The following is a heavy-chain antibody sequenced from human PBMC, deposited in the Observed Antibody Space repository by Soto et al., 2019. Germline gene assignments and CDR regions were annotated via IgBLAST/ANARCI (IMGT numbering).Heavy chain of an antibody. CDR1: GSTLTELS. CDR2: FDPEDGET. Sequence: ASVKVSCKVSGSTLTELSIHWVRQAPGKGLEWMGGFDPEDGETIYAQKFQGRVTMTADTSTDTAYMDLSSLRSEDTALYYCATDLAVILPAARNYFDYWGQGTLVTVSS. V-gene: IGHV1-24*01. J-gene: IGHJ4*02. D-gene: IGHD2-2*01. CDR3: ATDLAVILPAARNYFDY.